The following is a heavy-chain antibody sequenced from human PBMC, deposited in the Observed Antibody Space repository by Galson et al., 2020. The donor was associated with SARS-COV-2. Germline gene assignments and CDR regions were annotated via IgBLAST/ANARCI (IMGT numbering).Heavy chain of an antibody. CDR3: SRGLSSSWPFSDF. Sequence: GGSLRLSCAASGFTFSSYNMNWVRQAPGKGLEWVSFITSSSTTYYADSVKGRFTISRDNAKNSLYLEMSGLRDDDTALYYCSRGLSSSWPFSDFWGQGALVTVSS. CDR2: ITSSSTT. D-gene: IGHD6-13*01. J-gene: IGHJ4*02. V-gene: IGHV3-48*02. CDR1: GFTFSSYN.